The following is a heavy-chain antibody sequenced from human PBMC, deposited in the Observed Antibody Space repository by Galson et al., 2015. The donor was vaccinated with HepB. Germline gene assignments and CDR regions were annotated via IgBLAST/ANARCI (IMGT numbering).Heavy chain of an antibody. Sequence: ALRLSCAASGFSFNIFDMHWVRQAPRQGLEWVALISYDGDDKHYADSVKGRFHISIVRSKNAVFLQMDSLRDDDTALYYCARPRGNWKYGYFDYWGQGTLVTVSS. CDR1: GFSFNIFD. CDR3: ARPRGNWKYGYFDY. J-gene: IGHJ4*02. V-gene: IGHV3-30*04. CDR2: ISYDGDDK. D-gene: IGHD1-7*01.